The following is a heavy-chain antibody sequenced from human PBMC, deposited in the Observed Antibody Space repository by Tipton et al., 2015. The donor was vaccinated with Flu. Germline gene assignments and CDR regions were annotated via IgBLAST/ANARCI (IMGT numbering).Heavy chain of an antibody. CDR3: ARDLWNDRRAYYYYGVDV. CDR2: IYYSGTT. V-gene: IGHV4-39*07. CDR1: GGSISSSSYH. Sequence: LRLSCTVSGGSISSSSYHWGWIRQPPGMGLEWIGSIYYSGTTYYNPSLKSRVTISVDSSKNEFSLTLASLTAADTAVYYCARDLWNDRRAYYYYGVDVWGQGTTVTVSS. D-gene: IGHD1-1*01. J-gene: IGHJ6*02.